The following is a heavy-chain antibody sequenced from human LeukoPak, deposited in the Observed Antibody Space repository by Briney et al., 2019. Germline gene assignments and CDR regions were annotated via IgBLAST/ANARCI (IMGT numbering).Heavy chain of an antibody. CDR1: GGSISSHY. D-gene: IGHD1-20*01. Sequence: SETLSLTCTVSGGSISSHYWSWIPQPPGKGLEWIGYIYYSGSTNYNPSLKSRVTISVDTSKNQFSLKLSSVTAADTAVYYCAMDFNWNPGWFDPWGQGTLVTVSS. J-gene: IGHJ5*02. CDR3: AMDFNWNPGWFDP. CDR2: IYYSGST. V-gene: IGHV4-59*11.